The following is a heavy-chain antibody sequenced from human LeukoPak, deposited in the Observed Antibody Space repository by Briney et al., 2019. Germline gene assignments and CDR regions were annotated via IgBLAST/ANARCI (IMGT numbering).Heavy chain of an antibody. Sequence: GGSLRLSCAASGFTFSSYAMSWVRQAPGKGLEWVSVISGSGGNTYYADSVKGRFTISRDNSKNTLYLQMNSLRAEDTAVYYCASSKYSSSWYDYYYYYYMDVWGKGTTVTVSS. CDR3: ASSKYSSSWYDYYYYYYMDV. V-gene: IGHV3-23*01. CDR1: GFTFSSYA. D-gene: IGHD6-13*01. CDR2: ISGSGGNT. J-gene: IGHJ6*03.